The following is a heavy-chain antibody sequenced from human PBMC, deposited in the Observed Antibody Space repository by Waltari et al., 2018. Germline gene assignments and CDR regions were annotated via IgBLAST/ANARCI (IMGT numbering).Heavy chain of an antibody. D-gene: IGHD3-3*01. Sequence: QVQLVQSGAEVKKPGASVKVSCKASGYTFTSYAMHWVRQAPGQRLEWMGWINAGNGNTKYSQKFQGRVTITRDTSASTAYMELSSLRSEDTAVYYCARDQGAPRITIFGVALTNAFDIWGQGTMVTVSS. CDR1: GYTFTSYA. CDR3: ARDQGAPRITIFGVALTNAFDI. CDR2: INAGNGNT. V-gene: IGHV1-3*01. J-gene: IGHJ3*02.